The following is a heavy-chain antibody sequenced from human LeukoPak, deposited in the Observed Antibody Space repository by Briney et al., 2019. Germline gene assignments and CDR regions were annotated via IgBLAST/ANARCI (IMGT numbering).Heavy chain of an antibody. Sequence: KPSETLSFTCTVSGGSISSYYWSWIRQPPGKGLEWIGYIYYSGSTNYNPSLKSRVTISVDTSKNQFSLKLSSVTAADTAVYYCASGSGYYYYFDYWGQGTLVTVSS. V-gene: IGHV4-59*01. CDR2: IYYSGST. J-gene: IGHJ4*02. CDR1: GGSISSYY. D-gene: IGHD3-3*01. CDR3: ASGSGYYYYFDY.